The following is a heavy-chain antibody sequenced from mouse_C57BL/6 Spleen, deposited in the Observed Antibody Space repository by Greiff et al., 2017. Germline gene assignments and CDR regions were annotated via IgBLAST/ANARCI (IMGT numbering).Heavy chain of an antibody. J-gene: IGHJ3*01. CDR2: INPSNGGT. CDR3: ARSKLGRGGFAY. V-gene: IGHV1-53*01. CDR1: GYTFTSYW. D-gene: IGHD4-1*01. Sequence: QVQLQQSGTELVKPGASVKLSCKASGYTFTSYWMHWVKQRPGQGLEWIGNINPSNGGTNYNEKFKSKATLTVDKSSSTAYMQLSSLTSEDSAVYYCARSKLGRGGFAYWGQGTLVTVSA.